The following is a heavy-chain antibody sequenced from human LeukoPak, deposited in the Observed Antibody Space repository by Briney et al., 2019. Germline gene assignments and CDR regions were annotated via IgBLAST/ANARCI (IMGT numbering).Heavy chain of an antibody. Sequence: KSSETLSLTCTVSGGSISSYYWSWIRQPPGKGLEWIGYIYYSGSTNYNPSLKSRVTISVDTSKNQFSLKLSSVTAADTAVYYCARFFRGIAVRFDPWGQGTLVTVSS. J-gene: IGHJ5*02. CDR2: IYYSGST. CDR1: GGSISSYY. D-gene: IGHD6-19*01. CDR3: ARFFRGIAVRFDP. V-gene: IGHV4-59*01.